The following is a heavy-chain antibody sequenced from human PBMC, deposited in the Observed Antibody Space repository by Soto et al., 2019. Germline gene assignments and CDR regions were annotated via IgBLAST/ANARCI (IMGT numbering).Heavy chain of an antibody. J-gene: IGHJ4*02. CDR3: VRDDHGLCPLDY. CDR2: IYGDGSST. CDR1: GFTFSNYW. Sequence: EVQLVQSGGGLVQPGGSLRLSCAASGFTFSNYWMHWVRQAPGKGLVWVSLIYGDGSSTTYADSVKGRVAISRDNAKNTLYLQMNSLSVEDTAVYYCVRDDHGLCPLDYWGQGTLVTVSS. V-gene: IGHV3-74*01. D-gene: IGHD4-17*01.